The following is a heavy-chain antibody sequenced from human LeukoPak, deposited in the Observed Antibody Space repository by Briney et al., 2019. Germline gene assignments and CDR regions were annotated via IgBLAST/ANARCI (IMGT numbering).Heavy chain of an antibody. CDR1: GYTCTGYY. V-gene: IGHV1-2*06. Sequence: ASVKVSCKASGYTCTGYYMHWVRQAPGQGLEWMGRINPNSGGTNYAQKFQGRVTMTRDTSISTAYMELSRLRSDDTAVYYCATITIFGVVIHDYWGQGTLVTVSS. CDR2: INPNSGGT. CDR3: ATITIFGVVIHDY. D-gene: IGHD3-3*01. J-gene: IGHJ4*02.